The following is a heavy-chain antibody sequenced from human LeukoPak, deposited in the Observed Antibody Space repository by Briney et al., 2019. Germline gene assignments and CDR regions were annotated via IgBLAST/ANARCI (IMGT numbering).Heavy chain of an antibody. V-gene: IGHV4-34*01. CDR1: GGSFSGYY. CDR2: INHSGST. J-gene: IGHJ6*03. Sequence: PSETLSLTCAVYGGSFSGYYWSWIRQPPGKGLEWIGEINHSGSTNYNPSLKSRVTISVDTSKNQFSLKLSPVTAADTAVYYCARRGGYYYYYMDVWGKGTTVTVSS. CDR3: ARRGGYYYYYMDV.